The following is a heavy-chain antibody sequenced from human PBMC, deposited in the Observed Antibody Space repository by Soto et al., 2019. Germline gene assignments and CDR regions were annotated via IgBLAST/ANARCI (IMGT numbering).Heavy chain of an antibody. J-gene: IGHJ3*02. CDR1: VGSISSYY. V-gene: IGHV4-59*01. Sequence: SETLSLTCTVSVGSISSYYWSWIRQPAGKGVEWIGYMYYSGSSNYNPSLKRRVTISVDRSKNQFSLKLSSVTAADTAVYYCARDQGLPCVNALVFEIWRQGTLV. D-gene: IGHD3-16*01. CDR3: ARDQGLPCVNALVFEI. CDR2: MYYSGSS.